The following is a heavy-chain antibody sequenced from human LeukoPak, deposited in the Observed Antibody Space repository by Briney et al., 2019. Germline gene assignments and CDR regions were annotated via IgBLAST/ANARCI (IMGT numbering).Heavy chain of an antibody. CDR2: IWYDGSNK. CDR1: GFTFSSYG. J-gene: IGHJ4*02. D-gene: IGHD6-13*01. Sequence: GGSLRLSCAASGFTFSSYGMHWVRQAPGKGLEWVAVIWYDGSNKYYADSVKGRFTISRDNSKNTLYLQMNSLRAEDTAVYYCARDDRAAAGPFDYWGQGTLVTVSS. V-gene: IGHV3-33*01. CDR3: ARDDRAAAGPFDY.